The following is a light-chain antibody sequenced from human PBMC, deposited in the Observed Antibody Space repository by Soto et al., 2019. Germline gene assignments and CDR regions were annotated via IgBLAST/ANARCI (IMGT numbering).Light chain of an antibody. Sequence: QSVLTQPPSVSAAPGQKVTISCSGSSSNIGGNSVSWYQQLPGTAPKLMIYDVSKRPSGVPDRFSGSKSGNTASLTISGLQAEDEADYYCCSYAGSYTYVFGTGTKVTVL. CDR2: DVS. CDR1: SSNIGGNS. V-gene: IGLV2-11*01. J-gene: IGLJ1*01. CDR3: CSYAGSYTYV.